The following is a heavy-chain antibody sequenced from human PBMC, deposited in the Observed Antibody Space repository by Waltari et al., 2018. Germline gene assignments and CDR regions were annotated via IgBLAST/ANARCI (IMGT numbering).Heavy chain of an antibody. CDR1: GFSLSTSGMC. J-gene: IGHJ4*02. Sequence: QVTLRESGPALVKPTQTLTLTCTFSGFSLSTSGMCVSWIRQPPGKALEWLARIDWDDDKYYSTSLKTRLTSSKDTSKNPVVLTMTNMDPVDTATYYCARAMTTGGSHYDYWGQGTLVTVSS. V-gene: IGHV2-70*15. CDR2: IDWDDDK. CDR3: ARAMTTGGSHYDY. D-gene: IGHD4-4*01.